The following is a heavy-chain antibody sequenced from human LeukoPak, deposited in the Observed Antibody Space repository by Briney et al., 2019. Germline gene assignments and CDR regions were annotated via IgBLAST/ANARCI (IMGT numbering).Heavy chain of an antibody. CDR1: GGSISSYY. J-gene: IGHJ4*02. CDR2: IYISGST. Sequence: PSETLSLTCTVSGGSISSYYWSWIRQPAGKVLEWIGRIYISGSTNYNPSLKSRVTMSVDTSKNQFSLKLSSVTAADTAVYYCARDRRGYCSGGSCYLFDYWGQGTLVTVSS. V-gene: IGHV4-4*07. D-gene: IGHD2-15*01. CDR3: ARDRRGYCSGGSCYLFDY.